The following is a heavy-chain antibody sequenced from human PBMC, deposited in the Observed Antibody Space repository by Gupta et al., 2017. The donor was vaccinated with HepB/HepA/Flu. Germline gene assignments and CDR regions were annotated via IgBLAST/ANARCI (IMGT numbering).Heavy chain of an antibody. CDR1: GYTFSDYD. Sequence: QVQLVQSGAEVKMPVASVTVSCKASGYTFSDYDINWVRQADGQGLEWLGWMNPNSGNTGYRQKFQDRITMTRDASISTAYMELSGLRSEDTAIYYCARGVTRSPAERWRLRTNNWFDPWGQGTLVTVSS. CDR2: MNPNSGNT. V-gene: IGHV1-8*01. D-gene: IGHD5-24*01. CDR3: ARGVTRSPAERWRLRTNNWFDP. J-gene: IGHJ5*02.